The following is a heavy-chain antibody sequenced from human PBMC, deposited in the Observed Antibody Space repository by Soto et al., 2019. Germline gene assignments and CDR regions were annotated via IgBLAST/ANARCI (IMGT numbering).Heavy chain of an antibody. CDR1: GYSFTSYW. CDR3: ARLPLGWNYTPYYFDY. Sequence: EVQLVQSGAEVKKPGESLKISCKGSGYSFTSYWIGWVRQMPGKGLEWMGIIYPGDSDTRYSPSFQGQVTSSADKSISTAYLQWSSLNASDTAMYYCARLPLGWNYTPYYFDYWGQGTLVTVSS. V-gene: IGHV5-51*01. J-gene: IGHJ4*02. CDR2: IYPGDSDT. D-gene: IGHD1-7*01.